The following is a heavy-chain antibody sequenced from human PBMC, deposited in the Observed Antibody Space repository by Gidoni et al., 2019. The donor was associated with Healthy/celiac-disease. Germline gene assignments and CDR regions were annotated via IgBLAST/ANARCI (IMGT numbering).Heavy chain of an antibody. CDR3: ARVKGTTYYYYYGMDV. Sequence: QVQLQQWGAGLLKPSETLSLTCAVYGGSFSGYYWSWIRQPPGKGLEWIGEINHSGSTNYNPSLKSRVTISVDTSKNQFSLKLSSVTAADTAVYYCARVKGTTYYYYYGMDVWGQGTTVTVSS. V-gene: IGHV4-34*01. D-gene: IGHD4-17*01. J-gene: IGHJ6*02. CDR1: GGSFSGYY. CDR2: INHSGST.